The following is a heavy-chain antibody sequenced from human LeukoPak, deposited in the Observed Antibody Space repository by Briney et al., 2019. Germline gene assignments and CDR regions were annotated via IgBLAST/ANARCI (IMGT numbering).Heavy chain of an antibody. CDR3: ARGLILAAILFDP. CDR2: INHSGST. J-gene: IGHJ5*02. Sequence: SETLSLTCAVYGGSLSGYYRSWIRQPPGKGLEWIGEINHSGSTNYNPSLKSRVTISVDTSKNQFSLKLSSVTAADTAVYYCARGLILAAILFDPWGQGTLVTVSS. CDR1: GGSLSGYY. D-gene: IGHD2-15*01. V-gene: IGHV4-34*01.